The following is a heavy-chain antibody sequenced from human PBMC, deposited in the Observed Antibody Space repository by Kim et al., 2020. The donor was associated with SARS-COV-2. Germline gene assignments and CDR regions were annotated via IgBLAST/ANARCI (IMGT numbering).Heavy chain of an antibody. CDR2: FTSGAGT. Sequence: GGSLRLSCAASGFTLSTYAMSWVRLAPGKGLEWVSTFTSGAGTYYIDSVKGRFTISRDNSKNTLYLQMNSLRAEDTAVYYCAKSPLTWASAFDSWGQGTLVTVSS. D-gene: IGHD6-19*01. CDR1: GFTLSTYA. J-gene: IGHJ4*02. V-gene: IGHV3-23*01. CDR3: AKSPLTWASAFDS.